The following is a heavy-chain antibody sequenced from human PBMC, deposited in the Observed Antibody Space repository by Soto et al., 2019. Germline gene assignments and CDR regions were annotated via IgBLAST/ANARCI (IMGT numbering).Heavy chain of an antibody. J-gene: IGHJ4*02. D-gene: IGHD6-19*01. CDR1: GFTFSDYA. V-gene: IGHV3-30*18. CDR3: AKGGRQWLVTSDFNY. Sequence: VQLVESGGGVVQPGRSLRLSCAASGFTFSDYAMHWVRQAPGKGLEWVAVVSHDGRNTHYADSVKGRFTISRDSSKNTVSLVMNSLRAEDTDVYYCAKGGRQWLVTSDFNYWGQGALVTVSS. CDR2: VSHDGRNT.